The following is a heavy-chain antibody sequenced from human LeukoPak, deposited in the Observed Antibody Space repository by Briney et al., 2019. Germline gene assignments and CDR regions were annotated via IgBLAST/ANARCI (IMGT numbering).Heavy chain of an antibody. CDR1: GGSISSGSYY. V-gene: IGHV4-61*02. CDR2: IYTSGSA. D-gene: IGHD3-22*01. Sequence: SETLSLTCTVSGGSISSGSYYWSWIRQPAGKGLEWIGRIYTSGSASYNPSLRSRVTISVDTSKNQFSLKLSSVTAADTAVYYCARDNYYDSSGYLYFQHWGQGTLVTVSS. J-gene: IGHJ1*01. CDR3: ARDNYYDSSGYLYFQH.